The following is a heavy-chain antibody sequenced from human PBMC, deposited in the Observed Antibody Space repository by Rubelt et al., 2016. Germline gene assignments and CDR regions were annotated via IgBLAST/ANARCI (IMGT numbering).Heavy chain of an antibody. CDR2: ISYSGNT. J-gene: IGHJ6*02. CDR1: GGSISDNYYY. V-gene: IGHV4-39*01. D-gene: IGHD6-19*01. Sequence: QLQLQESGPGLVKPSETLSLTCTVSGGSISDNYYYWGWIRQPPGKELEWIGSISYSGNTYYKPSLKSRVTITVDTSKNQFSRRLSSVTAAETAVYYCARHCSLQWLVDYGMDVWGQGTTVTVSS. CDR3: ARHCSLQWLVDYGMDV.